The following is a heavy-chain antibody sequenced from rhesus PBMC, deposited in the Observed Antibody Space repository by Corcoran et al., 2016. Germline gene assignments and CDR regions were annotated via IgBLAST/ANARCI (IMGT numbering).Heavy chain of an antibody. D-gene: IGHD6-25*01. V-gene: IGHV3-100*02. J-gene: IGHJ4*01. Sequence: DVQLVESGGGLVKPGGSLRLSCVASGFTFSSYEMHWVHQAPGTGLGWVSVISEIGGTIYDADSVNGRFTISRDNAKNSLFLQMNSRRAEDTAVYYCTRDGAAARFDYWGQGVLVTVSS. CDR2: ISEIGGTI. CDR3: TRDGAAARFDY. CDR1: GFTFSSYE.